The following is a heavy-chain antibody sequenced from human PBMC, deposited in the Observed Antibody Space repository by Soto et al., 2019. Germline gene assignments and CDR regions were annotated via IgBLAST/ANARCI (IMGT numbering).Heavy chain of an antibody. D-gene: IGHD3-22*01. CDR1: GFTFSSYS. CDR3: ARDQGLYYYDSSGYFDY. CDR2: ISSSSSTI. J-gene: IGHJ4*02. Sequence: PGGSLRLSCAASGFTFSSYSMNWVRQAPGKGLEWVSYISSSSSTIYYADSVKGRFTISRDNAKNSLYLQMNSLRDEDTAVYYCARDQGLYYYDSSGYFDYWGQGTLVTVSS. V-gene: IGHV3-48*02.